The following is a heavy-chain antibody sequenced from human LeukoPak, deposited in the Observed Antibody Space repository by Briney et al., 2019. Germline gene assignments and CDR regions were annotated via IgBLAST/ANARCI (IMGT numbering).Heavy chain of an antibody. Sequence: GESLKISCKCSGYSFTSYWIGWVRQMPGKGLEWMGIIYPGDSDTRYSPSFHGQVTISDDKSSSAAYLQWSMLYASATAMYYGARQSPMVRGVIRYFNYWGQGTPVTV. CDR2: IYPGDSDT. CDR1: GYSFTSYW. V-gene: IGHV5-51*01. J-gene: IGHJ4*02. D-gene: IGHD3-10*01. CDR3: ARQSPMVRGVIRYFNY.